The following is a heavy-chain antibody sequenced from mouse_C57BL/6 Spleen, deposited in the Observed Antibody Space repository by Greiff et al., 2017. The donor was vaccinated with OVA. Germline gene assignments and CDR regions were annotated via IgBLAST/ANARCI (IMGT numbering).Heavy chain of an antibody. Sequence: QVHVKQPGTELVKPGASVKLSCKASGYTFTSYWMHWVKQRPGQGLEWIGNINPSNGGTNYNEKFKSKATLTVDKSSSTAYMQLSSLTSEDSAVYYCAREGGTGTFAYWGQGTLVTVSA. CDR1: GYTFTSYW. CDR3: AREGGTGTFAY. V-gene: IGHV1-53*01. J-gene: IGHJ3*01. D-gene: IGHD4-1*01. CDR2: INPSNGGT.